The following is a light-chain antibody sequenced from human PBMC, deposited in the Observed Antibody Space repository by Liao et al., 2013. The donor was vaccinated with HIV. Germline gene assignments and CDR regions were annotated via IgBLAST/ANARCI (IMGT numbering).Light chain of an antibody. CDR2: YDA. V-gene: IGLV3-21*04. CDR1: NLGEKS. Sequence: YVLTQPPSVSVAPGETATITCGGDNLGEKSVHWYQQKPGLAPILVIYYDADRPSGIPQRISGSNAGNTATLTISRVEAGDEADYYCQVWDSGRDQVVFGGGTRLTVL. J-gene: IGLJ3*02. CDR3: QVWDSGRDQVV.